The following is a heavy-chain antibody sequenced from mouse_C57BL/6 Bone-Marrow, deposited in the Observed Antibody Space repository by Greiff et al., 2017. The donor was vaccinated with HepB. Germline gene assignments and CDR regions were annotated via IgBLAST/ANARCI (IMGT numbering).Heavy chain of an antibody. CDR1: GYTFTSYW. J-gene: IGHJ3*01. Sequence: QVQLQQSGAELVKPGASVKMSCKASGYTFTSYWITWVKQRTGQGLEWIGDIYPGSGSTNYNEKFKSKATLTVDTSSSTAYMQLSSLTSEDSAAYYGTRSGYSNSAHAWFAYWGQGTLVTVSA. CDR3: TRSGYSNSAHAWFAY. D-gene: IGHD2-5*01. V-gene: IGHV1-55*01. CDR2: IYPGSGST.